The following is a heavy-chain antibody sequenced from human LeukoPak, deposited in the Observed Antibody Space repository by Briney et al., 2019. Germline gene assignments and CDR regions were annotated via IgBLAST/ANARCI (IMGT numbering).Heavy chain of an antibody. V-gene: IGHV4-38-2*02. CDR2: LHHSGKT. D-gene: IGHD2-8*01. J-gene: IGHJ4*02. CDR1: GYSISSGYY. Sequence: PSETLSLTCTVSGYSISSGYYCVWIRQAPGKGLEWIGSLHHSGKTYYNPSLKSRVTISVDTSKNQFSLKLSSVTAADTAVYYCAGRRAHCTNGVRYTGIDYWGQGTLVTVSS. CDR3: AGRRAHCTNGVRYTGIDY.